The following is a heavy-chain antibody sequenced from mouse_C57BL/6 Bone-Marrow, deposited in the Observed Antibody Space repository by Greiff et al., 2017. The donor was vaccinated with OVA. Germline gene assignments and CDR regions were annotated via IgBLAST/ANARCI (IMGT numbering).Heavy chain of an antibody. Sequence: VQLQQPGAELVKPGASVKLSCKASGYTFTSYWMHWVKQRPGQGLEWIGMIHPNSGSTNYNEKFKSKATLTVDTSSSTAYMQLSSLTSEDSAVYYCAKKGLLWLRRGFDYWGQGTTLTVST. CDR1: GYTFTSYW. V-gene: IGHV1-64*01. CDR3: AKKGLLWLRRGFDY. CDR2: IHPNSGST. D-gene: IGHD2-2*01. J-gene: IGHJ2*01.